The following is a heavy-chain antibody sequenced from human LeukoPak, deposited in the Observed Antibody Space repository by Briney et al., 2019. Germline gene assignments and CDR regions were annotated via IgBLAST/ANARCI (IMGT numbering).Heavy chain of an antibody. J-gene: IGHJ4*02. CDR3: AKLGYCSSTSCYVKL. Sequence: GGSLRLSCAASGFTFSSYAMSWVRQAPGRGLEWVSAISGSGGSTYYADSVKGRFTISRDNSKNTLYLQMNSLRAEDTAVYYCAKLGYCSSTSCYVKLGGQGTLVTLSS. D-gene: IGHD2-2*01. V-gene: IGHV3-23*01. CDR1: GFTFSSYA. CDR2: ISGSGGST.